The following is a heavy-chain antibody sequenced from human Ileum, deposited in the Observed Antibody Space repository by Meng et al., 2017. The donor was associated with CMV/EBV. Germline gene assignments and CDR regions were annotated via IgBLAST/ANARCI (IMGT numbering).Heavy chain of an antibody. CDR3: ARVGVGANANWFDP. CDR2: IIPILDIV. Sequence: ASGGTFSSYVISWVRQAPGQGLEWMGGIIPILDIVNYAQKFQGRVTITADKSTSTAYMELSSLRSEDTAVYYCARVGVGANANWFDPWGQGTLVTVSS. V-gene: IGHV1-69*10. J-gene: IGHJ5*02. D-gene: IGHD1-26*01. CDR1: GGTFSSYV.